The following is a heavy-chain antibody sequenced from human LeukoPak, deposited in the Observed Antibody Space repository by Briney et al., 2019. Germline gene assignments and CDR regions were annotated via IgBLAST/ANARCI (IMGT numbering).Heavy chain of an antibody. J-gene: IGHJ5*02. CDR2: MYRGDRT. V-gene: IGHV3-66*01. Sequence: GGSLRLSCAASGFTVSSNYMSWVRQAPGKGLEWVSFMYRGDRTYYADSVKGRFTMSRDDMKKTVYLQMDSLRAEDTAVYYYASSHCTAGSCNWFDPWGQGTLVTVSP. CDR3: ASSHCTAGSCNWFDP. CDR1: GFTVSSNY. D-gene: IGHD2-8*02.